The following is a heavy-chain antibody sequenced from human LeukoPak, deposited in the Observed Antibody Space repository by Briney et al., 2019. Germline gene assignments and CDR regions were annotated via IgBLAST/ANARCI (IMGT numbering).Heavy chain of an antibody. D-gene: IGHD1-26*01. CDR1: GFTFSSYA. CDR2: ISGSGSNT. Sequence: PGRSLRLSCAASGFTFSSYAMSWVRQAPGKGLEWVSAISGSGSNTYYADSVKGRFTISRDNSKNTLYLQMNSLRAEDTAVYYCAKVRIVGATTGFDYWGQGTLVTVSS. CDR3: AKVRIVGATTGFDY. J-gene: IGHJ4*02. V-gene: IGHV3-23*01.